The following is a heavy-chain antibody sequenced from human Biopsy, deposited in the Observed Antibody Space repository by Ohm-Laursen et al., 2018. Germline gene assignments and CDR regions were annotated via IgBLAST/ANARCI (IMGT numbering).Heavy chain of an antibody. D-gene: IGHD3-22*01. V-gene: IGHV4-59*01. CDR3: ARDRGYYSDRTVPGYFDL. CDR2: VYYTGST. J-gene: IGHJ2*01. Sequence: SETLSLTCTVSGDSISSYYWSWIRQPPGKGLQWIGYVYYTGSTDYNPSLQSRVTISVDTSKNQFYLRLRSVTPAETAIYYCARDRGYYSDRTVPGYFDLWGRGTLVTVSS. CDR1: GDSISSYY.